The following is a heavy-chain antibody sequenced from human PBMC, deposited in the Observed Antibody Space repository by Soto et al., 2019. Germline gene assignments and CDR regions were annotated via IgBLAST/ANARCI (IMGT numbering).Heavy chain of an antibody. V-gene: IGHV4-39*02. CDR3: SRNTPALSISDL. CDR1: GGSISSSSYY. CDR2: IYYSGST. Sequence: SETLSLTCTVSGGSISSSSYYWGWIRQPPGKGLEWIGSIYYSGSTYYNPSLKSRVTISVDTSKNHFSLKLSSVTAADTAVYFCSRNTPALSISDLWGQRILVTVS. J-gene: IGHJ4*02. D-gene: IGHD2-15*01.